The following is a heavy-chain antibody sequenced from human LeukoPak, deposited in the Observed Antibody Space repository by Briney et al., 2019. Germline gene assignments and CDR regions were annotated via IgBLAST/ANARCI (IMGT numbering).Heavy chain of an antibody. V-gene: IGHV4-59*11. CDR1: GGYLGSHY. CDR2: IYDSGST. CDR3: ARVRVMASFFWFDP. J-gene: IGHJ5*02. D-gene: IGHD2-21*01. Sequence: SETLSLTCTVSGGYLGSHYWTWIRQPPGKGLEWIGYIYDSGSTYYHPSPKSRVTISVDTSKNQFSLKLSSVTAADTAVYYCARVRVMASFFWFDPWGQGTLVTVSS.